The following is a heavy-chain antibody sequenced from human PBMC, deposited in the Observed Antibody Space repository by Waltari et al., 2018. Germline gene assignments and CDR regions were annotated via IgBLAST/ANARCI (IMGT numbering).Heavy chain of an antibody. CDR3: ASDGPLSSGYSSSWRVYYFDY. CDR2: IYTSRST. J-gene: IGHJ4*02. CDR1: GGSISSGSYY. V-gene: IGHV4-61*02. D-gene: IGHD6-13*01. Sequence: QVQLQESGPGLVKPSQTLSLTCTVSGGSISSGSYYWSWIRQPAGKGLEWIGRIYTSRSTNYTPSFKSRVTISVDTPKNHFSLQLSSVTAANTAVYYCASDGPLSSGYSSSWRVYYFDYWGQGTLVTVSS.